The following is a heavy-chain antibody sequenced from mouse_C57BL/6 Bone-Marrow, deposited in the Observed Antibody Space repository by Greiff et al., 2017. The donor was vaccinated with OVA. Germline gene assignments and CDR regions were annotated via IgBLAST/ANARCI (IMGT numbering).Heavy chain of an antibody. CDR3: ARHYYGSRYVMDY. CDR1: GYTFTSYW. J-gene: IGHJ4*01. CDR2: IDPSDSYT. D-gene: IGHD1-1*01. Sequence: VQLQQPGAELVKPGASVKLSCKASGYTFTSYWMQWVKQRPGQGLEWIGEIDPSDSYTNYNQKFKGKATLTVDTSSSTAYMQLSSLTSEDSAVYYCARHYYGSRYVMDYWGQGTSVTVSS. V-gene: IGHV1-50*01.